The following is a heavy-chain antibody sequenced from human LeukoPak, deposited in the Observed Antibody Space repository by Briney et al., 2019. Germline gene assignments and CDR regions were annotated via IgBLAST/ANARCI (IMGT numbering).Heavy chain of an antibody. D-gene: IGHD2-15*01. Sequence: GASVTVSCKASGYTFTSYGISWVRQAPGQGLEWMGWISAYNGNTNYAQKLQGRVTMTTDTSTSTAYMELRSLRSDDTAVYYCARVDPIVVVVAATPSYYYYMDVWGKGTTVTVSS. V-gene: IGHV1-18*01. CDR3: ARVDPIVVVVAATPSYYYYMDV. J-gene: IGHJ6*03. CDR1: GYTFTSYG. CDR2: ISAYNGNT.